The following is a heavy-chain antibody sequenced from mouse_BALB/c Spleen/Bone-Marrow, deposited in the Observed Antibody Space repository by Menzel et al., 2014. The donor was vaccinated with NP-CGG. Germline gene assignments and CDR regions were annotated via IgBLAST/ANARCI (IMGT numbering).Heavy chain of an antibody. V-gene: IGHV1S34*01. CDR1: DYSFXDYY. Sequence: LVKTGASVKISCKASDYSFXDYYMHRVKQTHGKSLEWIGYISCYNGATSYNQKFKGKATFTVDTSSSTAYMQFSSLTSEDSAVYYCARSEGIYYYGSSYALDYWGQGTSVTVSS. J-gene: IGHJ4*01. CDR2: ISCYNGAT. CDR3: ARSEGIYYYGSSYALDY. D-gene: IGHD1-1*01.